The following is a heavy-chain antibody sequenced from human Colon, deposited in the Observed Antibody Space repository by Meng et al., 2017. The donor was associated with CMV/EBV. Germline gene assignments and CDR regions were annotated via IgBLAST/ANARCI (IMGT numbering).Heavy chain of an antibody. D-gene: IGHD5-12*01. CDR3: VRVLSGFFLTFFDS. Sequence: SETLSLTCGISGETVSSNSAAWNWVRQSPSRGLEWLGRTYYRMKWSSEYAESVKGRITISPDTSLNQVSLQLQSVTPEDSAVYYCVRVLSGFFLTFFDSWGPGTLVTVSS. CDR1: GETVSSNSAA. V-gene: IGHV6-1*01. CDR2: TYYRMKWSS. J-gene: IGHJ4*02.